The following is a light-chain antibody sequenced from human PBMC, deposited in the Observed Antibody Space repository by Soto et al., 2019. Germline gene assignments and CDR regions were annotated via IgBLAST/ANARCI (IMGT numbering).Light chain of an antibody. CDR1: QTISRY. J-gene: IGKJ3*01. Sequence: DIPMTQSPSSLSASVGDRVTITCRASQTISRYLNWYQQKPGKAPKLLIYAASSLQSGVPSRFSGSGSGTDFTLTISSLQPEDFATYYCQQNYSPPFTFGPGTQVDFK. V-gene: IGKV1-39*01. CDR3: QQNYSPPFT. CDR2: AAS.